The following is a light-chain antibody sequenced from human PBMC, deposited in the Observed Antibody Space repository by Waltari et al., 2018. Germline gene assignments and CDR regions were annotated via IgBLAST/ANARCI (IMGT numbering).Light chain of an antibody. V-gene: IGLV2-14*03. CDR3: CSHAGTYVV. J-gene: IGLJ2*01. Sequence: QSALTQPASVSGSPGQSITISCAGTSSDVGAYNYVSWYQQYPGRAPKLLIYDVSKWPSGVSNRFSGSKSGNTASLTISGLQAEDEADYYCCSHAGTYVVFGGGTKLTVL. CDR1: SSDVGAYNY. CDR2: DVS.